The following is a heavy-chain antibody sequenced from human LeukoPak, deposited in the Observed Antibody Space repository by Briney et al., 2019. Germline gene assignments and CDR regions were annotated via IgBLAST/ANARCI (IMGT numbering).Heavy chain of an antibody. V-gene: IGHV1-2*02. CDR3: ARVFSSSWNAFDI. Sequence: ASVKVSCKASGYTFTGYYMHWVRQAPGQGLEWMGWINPNSGGTNYAQKFQGRVTMTRDTSISTAYMELSRLRSDDTAVYYCARVFSSSWNAFDIWGQGTMVTVSS. CDR1: GYTFTGYY. CDR2: INPNSGGT. J-gene: IGHJ3*02. D-gene: IGHD6-13*01.